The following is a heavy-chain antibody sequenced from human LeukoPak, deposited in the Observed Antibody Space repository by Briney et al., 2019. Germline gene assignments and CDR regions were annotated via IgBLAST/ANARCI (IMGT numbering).Heavy chain of an antibody. CDR2: INPNSGGT. V-gene: IGHV1-2*02. CDR1: GYTFTGPY. J-gene: IGHJ4*02. Sequence: ASVKVSCKASGYTFTGPYIRWVRQAPGQGPEWMGWINPNSGGTKYAQKFQGRVTVTRDTSTSTAYMELSGLRTDDTATYYCARVEYCTKGVCINYDLWGQGTLVTVSS. CDR3: ARVEYCTKGVCINYDL. D-gene: IGHD2-8*01.